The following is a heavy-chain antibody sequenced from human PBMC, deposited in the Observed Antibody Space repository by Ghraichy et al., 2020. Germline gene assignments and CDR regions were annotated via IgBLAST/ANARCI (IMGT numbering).Heavy chain of an antibody. D-gene: IGHD1-14*01. J-gene: IGHJ6*02. CDR2: IGTAGDT. V-gene: IGHV3-13*01. CDR1: GFTFNRYD. Sequence: LSLTCAASGFTFNRYDMHWVRQGTGEGLEWVSAIGTAGDTHYADSVKGRFTISREDAKNTLYLQMNSLRAGDSAVYYCARSGQNYFHGLDVWGQGTTVTVSS. CDR3: ARSGQNYFHGLDV.